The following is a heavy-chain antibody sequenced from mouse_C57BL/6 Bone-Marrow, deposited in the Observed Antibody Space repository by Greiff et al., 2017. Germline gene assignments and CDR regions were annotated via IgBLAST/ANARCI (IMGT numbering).Heavy chain of an antibody. Sequence: EVKLEESGGGLVKPGGSLKLSCAASGFTFSDYGMHWVRQAPKKGLEWVAYISRGSSTIYYADSVKGRFTIPRDNAKNTLCLQMTSLRSEDTAMYYCARGTRDYWGQGTTLTVSS. D-gene: IGHD2-13*01. CDR3: ARGTRDY. J-gene: IGHJ2*01. V-gene: IGHV5-17*01. CDR1: GFTFSDYG. CDR2: ISRGSSTI.